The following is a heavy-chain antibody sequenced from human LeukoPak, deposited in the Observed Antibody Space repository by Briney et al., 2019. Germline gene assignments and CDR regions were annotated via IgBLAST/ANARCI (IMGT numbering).Heavy chain of an antibody. V-gene: IGHV1-2*02. J-gene: IGHJ4*02. CDR1: GYTFTGYY. CDR2: INPNSGGT. Sequence: ASVKVSCKASGYTFTGYYMHWVRQAPGQGLEWMGWINPNSGGTNYAQKFQGRVTMTRDTSISTAYMELSRLRSDDTAVYYCARVRAYYDSGGTGYFDYWGQGTLVAVSS. D-gene: IGHD3-22*01. CDR3: ARVRAYYDSGGTGYFDY.